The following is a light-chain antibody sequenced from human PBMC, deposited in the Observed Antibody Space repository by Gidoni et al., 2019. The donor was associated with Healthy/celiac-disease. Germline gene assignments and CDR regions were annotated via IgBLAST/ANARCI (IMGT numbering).Light chain of an antibody. CDR3: QQRSNWPPGVT. CDR2: DAS. Sequence: ELVLTQSTATMSLSPGERATLSCRASQSVSSYLDWYQQNPGQAPRLLIYDASNRTTGLPARFSGSGSGTDFTLTISSLEPEDFAVYYFQQRSNWPPGVTFXPXTKVDIK. V-gene: IGKV3-11*01. CDR1: QSVSSY. J-gene: IGKJ3*01.